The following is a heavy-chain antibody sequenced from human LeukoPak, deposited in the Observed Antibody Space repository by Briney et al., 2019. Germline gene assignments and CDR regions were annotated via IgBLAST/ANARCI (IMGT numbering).Heavy chain of an antibody. V-gene: IGHV3-48*01. J-gene: IGHJ3*02. Sequence: GGSLRLSCAASGFTFSDYSMNWVRQAPGKGLEWVSYISSSGSTIYYADSVKGRLTISRDNAKNSLWLQMDGLRVEDTAVYYCANLKPPAPDGLDIWGQGTLITVSS. CDR2: ISSSGSTI. CDR3: ANLKPPAPDGLDI. CDR1: GFTFSDYS. D-gene: IGHD1-14*01.